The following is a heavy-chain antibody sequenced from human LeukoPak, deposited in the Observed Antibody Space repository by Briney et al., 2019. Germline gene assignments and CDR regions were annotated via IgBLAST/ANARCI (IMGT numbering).Heavy chain of an antibody. Sequence: SETLSLTCAVAGGSISSGNWWTWVRQPPGKGLEWIGEIYHSGSTNYNPSLKSRVTISVDKSKNQFSLKLSSVTAADTAVYYCARASGSYHFDYWGQGTLVTVSS. V-gene: IGHV4-4*02. CDR1: GGSISSGNW. J-gene: IGHJ4*02. D-gene: IGHD1-26*01. CDR3: ARASGSYHFDY. CDR2: IYHSGST.